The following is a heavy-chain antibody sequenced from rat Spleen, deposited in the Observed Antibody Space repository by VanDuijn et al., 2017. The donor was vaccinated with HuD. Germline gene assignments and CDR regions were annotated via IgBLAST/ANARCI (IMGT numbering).Heavy chain of an antibody. CDR2: IWGGGSL. CDR3: PRLGGLRNWFAY. D-gene: IGHD1-6*01. Sequence: QVQLKESGPGLVQPSQTLSLTCTVSGFSLTSYGVTWVRQPPGKGLEWIGEIWGGGSLHYSPALKSRLIISRDTSKCQVFLKMTSLRSDDTATYFCPRLGGLRNWFAYCGQGTLVTVSS. J-gene: IGHJ3*01. CDR1: GFSLTSYG. V-gene: IGHV2-15*01.